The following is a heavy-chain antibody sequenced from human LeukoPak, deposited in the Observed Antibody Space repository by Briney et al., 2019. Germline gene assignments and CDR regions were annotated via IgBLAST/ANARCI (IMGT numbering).Heavy chain of an antibody. D-gene: IGHD1-26*01. CDR3: VRSGLDGSYLDY. J-gene: IGHJ4*02. CDR1: GFSLTSSGVG. CDR2: ICWNDEK. V-gene: IGHV2-5*01. Sequence: SGPTLVNPTQTLTLTCTFSGFSLTSSGVGVGWIRQPPGKALEWLTLICWNDEKHYSPSLRTRLTITKDTSNNQVVLTLTNMDPVDTATYYCVRSGLDGSYLDYWGQGTLVTVSS.